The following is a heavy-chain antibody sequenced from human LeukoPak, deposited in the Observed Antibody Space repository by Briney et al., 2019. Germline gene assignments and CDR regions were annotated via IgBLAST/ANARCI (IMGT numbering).Heavy chain of an antibody. J-gene: IGHJ2*01. V-gene: IGHV3-13*01. CDR1: GFTFSSYD. CDR2: IGTAGEI. Sequence: PGGSLRLSCAASGFTFSSYDIHWVRHATGKGPEWVSGIGTAGEIYYPGSVKGRFTISRENAKNSLYLQMNSLRAGDTAVYYCARAAYSSTWYSRYFDLWGRGTLVTVSS. CDR3: ARAAYSSTWYSRYFDL. D-gene: IGHD6-13*01.